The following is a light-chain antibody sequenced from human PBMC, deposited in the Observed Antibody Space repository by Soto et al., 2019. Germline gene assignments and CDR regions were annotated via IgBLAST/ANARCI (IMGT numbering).Light chain of an antibody. V-gene: IGKV3-20*01. CDR1: QSVNIF. Sequence: EIVLTQSPGTLSLSPGERATLSCRASQSVNIFLAWFQQKPGQAPRLLIFHASNRATGVPDRFSGSGSGTDFTLTITRLEPEDSAVYYCHHYVGSPWAFGQETRVEIK. CDR2: HAS. J-gene: IGKJ1*01. CDR3: HHYVGSPWA.